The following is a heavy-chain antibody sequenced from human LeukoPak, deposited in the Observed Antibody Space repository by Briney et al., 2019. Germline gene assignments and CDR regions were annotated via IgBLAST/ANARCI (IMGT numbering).Heavy chain of an antibody. CDR3: AKGDYYGSGSRSYYMDV. J-gene: IGHJ6*03. CDR1: GFTFSSYA. D-gene: IGHD3-10*01. Sequence: GGSLRLSCAASGFTFSSYAMSWVRQAPGKRLEWVSAISGSGGSTYYADSVKGRFTISRDNSENTLYLQMNSLRAEDTAVYYCAKGDYYGSGSRSYYMDVWGKGTTVTVSS. V-gene: IGHV3-23*01. CDR2: ISGSGGST.